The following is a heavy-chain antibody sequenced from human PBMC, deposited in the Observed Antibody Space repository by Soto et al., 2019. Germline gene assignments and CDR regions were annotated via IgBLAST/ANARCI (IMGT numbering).Heavy chain of an antibody. V-gene: IGHV3-33*01. CDR2: IWYDGSNK. CDR3: ASPLPPYDSRGSSYFQP. Sequence: GGSLRLSCAASGFSFSSYGMHWVRQAPGKGLEWVAIIWYDGSNKYYADSVKGRFTISRDNSKNTLYLQMNSLRAEDTAVYYCASPLPPYDSRGSSYFQPGAQGTLLPVSS. J-gene: IGHJ1*01. D-gene: IGHD3-22*01. CDR1: GFSFSSYG.